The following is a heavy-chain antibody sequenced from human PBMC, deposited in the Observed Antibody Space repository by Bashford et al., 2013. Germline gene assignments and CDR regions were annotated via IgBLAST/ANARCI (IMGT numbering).Heavy chain of an antibody. CDR3: AILSTTSLPPDFDH. V-gene: IGHV3-30*03. J-gene: IGHJ4*02. CDR2: VSDDGNNK. Sequence: VRQAPGKGLEWLAVVSDDGNNKYYADSLKGRFTISRDNSKNTVYVQLNSLRAEDTAIYYCAILSTTSLPPDFDHWGQGILVTVSS. D-gene: IGHD2-2*01.